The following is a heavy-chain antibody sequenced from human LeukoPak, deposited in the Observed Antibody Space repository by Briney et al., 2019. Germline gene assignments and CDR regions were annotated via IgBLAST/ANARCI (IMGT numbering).Heavy chain of an antibody. Sequence: GGSLRLSCTASGFTFGDYAMRWVRQAPGKGLEWVGFIRSKAYGGTTEYAASVKGRFTISRDDSKSIAYLQMNSLKTEDTAVYYCTRYCSSTSCYTAGGDAFDIWGQGTMVTVSS. CDR2: IRSKAYGGTT. V-gene: IGHV3-49*04. CDR3: TRYCSSTSCYTAGGDAFDI. CDR1: GFTFGDYA. J-gene: IGHJ3*02. D-gene: IGHD2-2*02.